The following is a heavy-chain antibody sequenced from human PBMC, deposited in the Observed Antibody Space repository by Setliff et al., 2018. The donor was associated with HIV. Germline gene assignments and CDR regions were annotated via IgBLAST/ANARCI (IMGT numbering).Heavy chain of an antibody. D-gene: IGHD4-17*01. J-gene: IGHJ4*02. CDR2: IKQDGSEK. V-gene: IGHV3-7*03. CDR3: NRHETTAY. CDR1: GGSISSGGYY. Sequence: ETLSLTCTVSGGSISSGGYYWSWVRQAPGKGLEWVANIKQDGSEKYYVDSVKGRFTMSRDDSKNTAYLQMDRLRTEDTAVYYCNRHETTAYWGQGTLVTVSS.